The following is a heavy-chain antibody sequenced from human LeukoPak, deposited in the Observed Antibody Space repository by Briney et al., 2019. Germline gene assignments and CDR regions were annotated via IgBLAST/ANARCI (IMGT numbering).Heavy chain of an antibody. Sequence: GGSLRLSCAASGFTFSSYTMHWVRQVPGKGLEWVAVISYDGSNKYYADSVMGRSTISRDNSKNTLYLQMNRLRADDTAVHYCARDITLVRGVINFYGMDVWGQGTTVTVSS. J-gene: IGHJ6*02. CDR1: GFTFSSYT. D-gene: IGHD3-10*01. CDR2: ISYDGSNK. V-gene: IGHV3-30*04. CDR3: ARDITLVRGVINFYGMDV.